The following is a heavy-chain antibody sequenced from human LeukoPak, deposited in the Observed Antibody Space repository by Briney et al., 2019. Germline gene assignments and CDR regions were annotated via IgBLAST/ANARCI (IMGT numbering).Heavy chain of an antibody. CDR3: ARTYDRSTYVVHYFDP. CDR2: INKDGSEK. D-gene: IGHD3-22*01. Sequence: SGGSLRLSCAASGFKFSRYWMSWVRQAPGKGLEWVSSINKDGSEKFHADSATGRFTISRDNAKNSLFLQMNTLGAEDAAVYYCARTYDRSTYVVHYFDPWGQGTLVTVSS. V-gene: IGHV3-7*01. CDR1: GFKFSRYW. J-gene: IGHJ5*02.